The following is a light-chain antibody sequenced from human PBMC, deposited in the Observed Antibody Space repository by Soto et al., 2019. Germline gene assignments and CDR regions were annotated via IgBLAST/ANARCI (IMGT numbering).Light chain of an antibody. CDR2: GAS. V-gene: IGKV3-15*01. Sequence: EIVMTQSPDTLSVSPGERATLSCRASQSINNNLAWYQQKPGQAPRLLIYGASTRATGVPARLSGSGSGTEFTLTIDSMQSEDFALSYCQYHSDWRPTYTFGQGTKLEIK. CDR1: QSINNN. J-gene: IGKJ2*01. CDR3: QYHSDWRPTYT.